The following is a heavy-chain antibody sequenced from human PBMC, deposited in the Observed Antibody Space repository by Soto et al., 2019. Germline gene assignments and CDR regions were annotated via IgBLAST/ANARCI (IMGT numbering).Heavy chain of an antibody. CDR1: GGSISSGDYY. J-gene: IGHJ4*02. Sequence: PSETLSLTCTVSGGSISSGDYYWSWIRQPPGKGLEWIGYIYYSGSTYYNPSLKSRVTISVDTSKNQFSLKLSSVTAADTAVYYCARTADGDYYYFDYWGQGTLVTVSS. D-gene: IGHD4-17*01. CDR2: IYYSGST. CDR3: ARTADGDYYYFDY. V-gene: IGHV4-30-4*01.